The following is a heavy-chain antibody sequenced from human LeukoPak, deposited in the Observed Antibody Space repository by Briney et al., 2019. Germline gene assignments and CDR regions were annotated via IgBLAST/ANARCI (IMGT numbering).Heavy chain of an antibody. CDR2: IYYSGST. CDR1: GGSISSYY. Sequence: SETLSLTCTVSGGSISSYYWSWIRQPPGKGLEWIGYIYYSGSTNYNPSLKSRVTTSVDTSKNQFSLKLSSVTAADTAVYYCARANVDTAMAFDYWGQGTLVTVSS. V-gene: IGHV4-59*01. CDR3: ARANVDTAMAFDY. J-gene: IGHJ4*02. D-gene: IGHD5-18*01.